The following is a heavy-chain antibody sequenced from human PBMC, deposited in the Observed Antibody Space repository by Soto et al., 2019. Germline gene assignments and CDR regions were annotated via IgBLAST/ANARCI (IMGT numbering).Heavy chain of an antibody. V-gene: IGHV1-46*01. CDR3: ARDLIDYYYGMDV. CDR2: INPSGGST. J-gene: IGHJ6*02. CDR1: GYTFTSYY. Sequence: ASVKVSCKGSGYTFTSYYMHWVRQAPGQGLEWMGIINPSGGSTTYAQKFQGRVTMTRDTSTSTVYMELSSLRSEDTAVYYCARDLIDYYYGMDVWGQGTTVTVSS.